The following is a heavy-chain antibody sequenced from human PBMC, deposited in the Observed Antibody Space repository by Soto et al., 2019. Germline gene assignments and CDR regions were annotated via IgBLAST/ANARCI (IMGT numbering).Heavy chain of an antibody. Sequence: ASVRSRKASGYTLTSYDINWVRQATGQGLEWMGWMNPNSGNTGYAQKFQGRVTMTRNTSISTAYMELSSLRSEDTAVYYCARGVDDAFDIWGQGTMVTVSS. CDR3: ARGVDDAFDI. V-gene: IGHV1-8*01. J-gene: IGHJ3*02. CDR1: GYTLTSYD. CDR2: MNPNSGNT. D-gene: IGHD5-12*01.